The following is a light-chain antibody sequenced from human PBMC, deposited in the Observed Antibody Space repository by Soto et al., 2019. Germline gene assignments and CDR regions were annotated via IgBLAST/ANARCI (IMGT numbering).Light chain of an antibody. Sequence: EIVMTQSPATLSVSQMEIATLSFMASLSVSRNLAWYQQKPGPAPRLLIFDASTRATGIPARFSGSGSGTEFTLTITSLQSEDFAVYYCQQYNASPRTFGQGTKVDIK. J-gene: IGKJ1*01. CDR2: DAS. CDR1: LSVSRN. CDR3: QQYNASPRT. V-gene: IGKV3-15*01.